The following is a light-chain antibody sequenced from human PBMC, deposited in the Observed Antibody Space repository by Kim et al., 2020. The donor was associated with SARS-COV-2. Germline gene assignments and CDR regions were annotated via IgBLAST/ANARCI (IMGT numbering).Light chain of an antibody. CDR1: KLGEKY. CDR3: QAWDSSTVV. CDR2: HDS. Sequence: SYELTQPPSVSVSPGQTASITCSGDKLGEKYASWYQQKPGQSPVLVIYHDSKRPSGIPERFSGSNSGNTATLTISGTQAMDEADYYCQAWDSSTVVFGGG. J-gene: IGLJ2*01. V-gene: IGLV3-1*01.